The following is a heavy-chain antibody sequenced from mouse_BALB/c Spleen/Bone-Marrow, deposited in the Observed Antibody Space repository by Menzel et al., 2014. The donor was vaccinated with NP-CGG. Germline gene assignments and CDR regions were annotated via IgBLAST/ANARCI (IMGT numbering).Heavy chain of an antibody. CDR2: INPDSSTI. J-gene: IGHJ2*01. D-gene: IGHD1-2*01. V-gene: IGHV4-1*02. CDR1: GFDFSRYW. Sequence: ELKLLESGGGLVQPGGSLKLSCAASGFDFSRYWMSWVRQAPGKGLEWIGEINPDSSTINYTPSLKDKFIISRDNAKNTLYLQMSKVRSEDTAPYYCARQGYYGYSDYCGQGTTLTVSS. CDR3: ARQGYYGYSDY.